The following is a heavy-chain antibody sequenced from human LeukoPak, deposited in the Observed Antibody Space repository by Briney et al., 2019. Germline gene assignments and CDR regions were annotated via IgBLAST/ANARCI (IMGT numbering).Heavy chain of an antibody. CDR2: IYSGGST. CDR1: GFTVRSNY. Sequence: PGGSLRLSCAASGFTVRSNYMNWVRQAPVKGLEWVSIIYSGGSTFYADYVKGRFTISRDNSKNTLHLQMNSLRAEDTAVYYCARSNDAFDIWGQGTMVTVSS. D-gene: IGHD5/OR15-5a*01. V-gene: IGHV3-53*01. CDR3: ARSNDAFDI. J-gene: IGHJ3*02.